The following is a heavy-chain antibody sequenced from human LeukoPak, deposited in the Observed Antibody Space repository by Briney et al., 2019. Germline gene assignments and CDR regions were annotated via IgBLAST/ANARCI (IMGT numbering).Heavy chain of an antibody. J-gene: IGHJ4*02. CDR2: IHASGST. D-gene: IGHD3-22*01. Sequence: MSSETLSLTCTVSGASVSSYYWSWIRQPPGKGLEWIGYIHASGSTNSSPSLKSRVTMSVDTSKNEFSLKLTSVTAADTALYYCARGHFDSSGSSNPLDSWGQGTLVTVSS. CDR1: GASVSSYY. V-gene: IGHV4-4*09. CDR3: ARGHFDSSGSSNPLDS.